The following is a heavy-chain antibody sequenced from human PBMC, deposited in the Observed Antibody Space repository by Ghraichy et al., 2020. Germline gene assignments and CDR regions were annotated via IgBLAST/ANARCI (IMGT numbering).Heavy chain of an antibody. V-gene: IGHV3-23*01. CDR1: GFTFSSYA. J-gene: IGHJ6*02. D-gene: IGHD2-21*01. Sequence: GGSLRLSCAASGFTFSSYAMSWVRQAPGKGLEWVSGISGSGGSTYYADSVKGRFTISRDNSKNTLYLQMNSLRAEDTAVYYCAKVNSPGAFYLYYGMDVWGQGTTVTVSS. CDR3: AKVNSPGAFYLYYGMDV. CDR2: ISGSGGST.